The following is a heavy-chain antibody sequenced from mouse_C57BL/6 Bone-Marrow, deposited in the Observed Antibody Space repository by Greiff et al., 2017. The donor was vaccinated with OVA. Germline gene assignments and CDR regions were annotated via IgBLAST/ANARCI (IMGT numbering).Heavy chain of an antibody. J-gene: IGHJ1*03. CDR1: GYTFTDYY. CDR3: ARAPPYYYGSYWYFDV. CDR2: INPNNGGT. Sequence: EVQLQQSGPELVKPGASVKISCKASGYTFTDYYMNWVKQSHGKSLEWIGDINPNNGGTSYNQKFKGKATLTVDKSSSTAYMELRSLTSEDSAVYYWARAPPYYYGSYWYFDVWGTGTTVTVSS. D-gene: IGHD1-1*01. V-gene: IGHV1-26*01.